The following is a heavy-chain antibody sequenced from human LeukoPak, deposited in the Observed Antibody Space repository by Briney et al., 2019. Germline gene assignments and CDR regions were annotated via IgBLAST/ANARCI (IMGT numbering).Heavy chain of an antibody. D-gene: IGHD3-10*01. CDR1: GYSFTSYG. CDR2: ISGYNGNT. CDR3: ARAGSGSLYYYMDV. Sequence: ASVKVSCKASGYSFTSYGLTWVRQAPGQGLEWMGWISGYNGNTNYAQKLQGRVTMTTDTSTSTAHMELRSLRSDDTAVYYCARAGSGSLYYYMDVWGKGTTVTVSS. V-gene: IGHV1-18*01. J-gene: IGHJ6*03.